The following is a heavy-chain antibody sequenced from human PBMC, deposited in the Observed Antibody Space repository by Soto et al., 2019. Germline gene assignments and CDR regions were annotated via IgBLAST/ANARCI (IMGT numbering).Heavy chain of an antibody. J-gene: IGHJ5*02. CDR2: VHYSGNT. D-gene: IGHD2-15*01. CDR1: GYSISSGYH. Sequence: SETLSLTCTVSGYSISSGYHWAWIRQPPGKGLEWLGSVHYSGNTYYNPSLKSRLTISVDKSKNQFSLNLSSVTAADTALYYCARQDRVVAEGRWFDPWGQGTLVTVSS. V-gene: IGHV4-38-2*02. CDR3: ARQDRVVAEGRWFDP.